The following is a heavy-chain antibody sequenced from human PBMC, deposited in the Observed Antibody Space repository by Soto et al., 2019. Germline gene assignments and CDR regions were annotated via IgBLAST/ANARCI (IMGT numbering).Heavy chain of an antibody. CDR3: ARDSPGSWYDRSPERFDY. J-gene: IGHJ4*02. D-gene: IGHD6-13*01. CDR1: GFTFSSYS. Sequence: GGSLRLSCAASGFTFSSYSMNWVRQAPGKGLEWVSSISSSSSYIYYADSVKGRFTISRDNAKNSLYLQMNSLRAEDTAVYYCARDSPGSWYDRSPERFDYWGQGTLVTVSS. CDR2: ISSSSSYI. V-gene: IGHV3-21*01.